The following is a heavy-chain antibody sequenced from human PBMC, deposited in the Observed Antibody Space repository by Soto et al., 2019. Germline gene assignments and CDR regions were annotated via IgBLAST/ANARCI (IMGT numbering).Heavy chain of an antibody. Sequence: QVQLVQSGAEVKKPGASVTVSCKASGYTFISYGISWVRQAPGQGLEWMGWISAYNGNTNYAQKLQGRVTMTTDTSTSTAYMELRSLRSDDTAVYYCATDFRAGIYYGSGSSIDYWGQGTLVTVSS. D-gene: IGHD3-10*01. J-gene: IGHJ4*02. V-gene: IGHV1-18*01. CDR1: GYTFISYG. CDR3: ATDFRAGIYYGSGSSIDY. CDR2: ISAYNGNT.